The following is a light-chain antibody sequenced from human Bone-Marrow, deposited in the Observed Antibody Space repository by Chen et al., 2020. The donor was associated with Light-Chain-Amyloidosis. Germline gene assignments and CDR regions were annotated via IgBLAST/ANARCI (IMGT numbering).Light chain of an antibody. J-gene: IGKJ1*01. Sequence: EIVLTQSPATLSLSPGERAXLSCRTSQSVSSYLAWYQQKPGQAPRLLIYDASNRATGIPARFSXSGSGXXFTLTISSXEPEDXAVYYCQQRSNWPRTFGQGTKVEIK. CDR2: DAS. CDR1: QSVSSY. CDR3: QQRSNWPRT. V-gene: IGKV3-11*01.